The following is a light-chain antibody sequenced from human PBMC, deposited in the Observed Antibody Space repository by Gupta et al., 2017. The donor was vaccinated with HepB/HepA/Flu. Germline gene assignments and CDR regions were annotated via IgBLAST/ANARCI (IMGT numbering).Light chain of an antibody. CDR1: KLGDKY. V-gene: IGLV3-1*01. CDR2: QDS. CDR3: QAWDSGYVV. Sequence: SYELTQPPSVSVSPGQTASITCSGDKLGDKYACWYQQKPGQSPVLVIYQDSKRPSGIPERFSGPNSGNTATLTISGTQAMDEADYYCQAWDSGYVVFGGGTKLTVL. J-gene: IGLJ2*01.